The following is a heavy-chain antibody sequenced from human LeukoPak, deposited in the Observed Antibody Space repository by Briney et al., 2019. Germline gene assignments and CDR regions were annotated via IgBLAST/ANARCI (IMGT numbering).Heavy chain of an antibody. V-gene: IGHV1-18*01. J-gene: IGHJ4*02. D-gene: IGHD3-3*01. Sequence: GASVKVSCRASGYTFTSYDISWVRQAPGQGLEWMVWISAYNGNTTYAQKLQGRVTMTTDTFTSTAYMELRSLRSDDTAVYYCARDPQRITIFGVVHPYFDYWGQGTLVTVSS. CDR3: ARDPQRITIFGVVHPYFDY. CDR1: GYTFTSYD. CDR2: ISAYNGNT.